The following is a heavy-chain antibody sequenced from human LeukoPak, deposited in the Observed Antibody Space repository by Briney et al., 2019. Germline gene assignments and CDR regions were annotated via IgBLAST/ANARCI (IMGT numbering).Heavy chain of an antibody. J-gene: IGHJ4*02. CDR2: ISYDGSNK. CDR1: GFTFSSYG. Sequence: PGRSLRLSCAASGFTFSSYGMHWVRQAPGKGLEWVAVISYDGSNKYYADSVKGRFTNSRDNSKNTLYLQMNSLRAEDTAVYYCAKDPDSSGVYFFDYWGQGTLGTVSS. V-gene: IGHV3-30*18. CDR3: AKDPDSSGVYFFDY. D-gene: IGHD6-19*01.